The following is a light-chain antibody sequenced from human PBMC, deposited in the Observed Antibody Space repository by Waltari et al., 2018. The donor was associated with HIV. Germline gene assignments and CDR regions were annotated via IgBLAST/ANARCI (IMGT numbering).Light chain of an antibody. J-gene: IGKJ1*01. CDR2: TAS. V-gene: IGKV1-5*03. Sequence: DTQMTQSPSTLSASLGDRVTITCRASQNIDNWLAWYQQKPGKAPKLLIYTASSLEKEVPSRFSGSGSGTEFTLTISSLQPDDFATYYCQHYNSYSWTFGQGTKVEIK. CDR1: QNIDNW. CDR3: QHYNSYSWT.